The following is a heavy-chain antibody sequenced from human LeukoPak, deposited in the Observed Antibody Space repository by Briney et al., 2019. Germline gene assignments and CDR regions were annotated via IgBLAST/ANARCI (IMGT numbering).Heavy chain of an antibody. CDR1: GFTFSSYA. CDR3: ATLRPGYCSSTSCPHPYYFDY. CDR2: ISGSGGST. J-gene: IGHJ4*02. V-gene: IGHV3-23*01. D-gene: IGHD2-2*01. Sequence: RGSLRLSCAASGFTFSSYAMSWVRQAPGKGLEWVSAISGSGGSTYYADSVKGRFTISRDNSKNTLYLQMNSLRAEDTAVYYCATLRPGYCSSTSCPHPYYFDYWGQGTLVTVSS.